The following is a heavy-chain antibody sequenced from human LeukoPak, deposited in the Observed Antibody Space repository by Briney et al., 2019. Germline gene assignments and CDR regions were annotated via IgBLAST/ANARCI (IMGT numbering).Heavy chain of an antibody. V-gene: IGHV3-23*01. J-gene: IGHJ4*02. CDR1: GFTFSSYA. CDR2: ISGSGGST. Sequence: PGRSLRLSCAASGFTFSSYAMSWVRQAPGKGLEWVSAISGSGGSTYYADSVKGRFTTSRDNSKNTLYLQMISLRAEDTAVYYCAKSVVPAAIRNYFDYWGQGTLVTVSS. CDR3: AKSVVPAAIRNYFDY. D-gene: IGHD2-2*02.